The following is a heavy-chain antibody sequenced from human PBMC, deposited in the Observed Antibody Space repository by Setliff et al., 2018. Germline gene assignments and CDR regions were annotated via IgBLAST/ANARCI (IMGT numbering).Heavy chain of an antibody. D-gene: IGHD6-13*01. V-gene: IGHV4-34*01. Sequence: SETLSLTCGASGGSFSDYYWSWIRQPPGKGLEWIGSIYYSGSTYYNPSLRSRVTISVDTSKNQFSLKLSSVTAADPDVYYCARGRPRSGYSSSWYAYRNWFDPWGQGTLVTVSS. CDR2: IYYSGST. CDR3: ARGRPRSGYSSSWYAYRNWFDP. CDR1: GGSFSDYY. J-gene: IGHJ5*02.